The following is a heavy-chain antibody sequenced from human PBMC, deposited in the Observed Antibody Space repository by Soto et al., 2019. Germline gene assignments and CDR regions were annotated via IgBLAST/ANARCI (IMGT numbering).Heavy chain of an antibody. D-gene: IGHD1-26*01. CDR1: GFTFSSYG. V-gene: IGHV3-30*18. CDR3: AKDRLRGGFLTTATTNGMDV. J-gene: IGHJ6*02. Sequence: QVQLVESGGGVVQPGRSLRLSCAASGFTFSSYGMHWVRQAPGKGLEWVALISYDGSNKYYVDSVKGRFTISRDNSKNTLFLQMNSLRAGDTAVYYCAKDRLRGGFLTTATTNGMDVWGQGKTVTVS. CDR2: ISYDGSNK.